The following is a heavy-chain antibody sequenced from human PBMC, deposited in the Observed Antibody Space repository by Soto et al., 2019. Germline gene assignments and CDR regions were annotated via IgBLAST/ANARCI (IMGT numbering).Heavy chain of an antibody. D-gene: IGHD2-2*01. J-gene: IGHJ6*01. V-gene: IGHV4-39*01. Sequence: SETLSLGCTVSGGSISSGSYYWGWIREPPGKGLEWIGSIYYSGSTYYTPSLKSRVTISVDTSTNQFSLKLSSVTAADTAVYYGPITIPVYCSSTSCSRYYYYGMDVWGQWSTVTVSS. CDR2: IYYSGST. CDR1: GGSISSGSYY. CDR3: PITIPVYCSSTSCSRYYYYGMDV.